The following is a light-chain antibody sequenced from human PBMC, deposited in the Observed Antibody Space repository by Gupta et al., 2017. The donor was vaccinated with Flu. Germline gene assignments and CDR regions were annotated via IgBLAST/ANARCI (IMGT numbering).Light chain of an antibody. V-gene: IGLV2-14*01. J-gene: IGLJ2*01. CDR2: EVS. Sequence: PASVSGSPGQSITISCTGTSSDVGGYNYVSWYQQHPGKAPKLMIYEVSNRPSGGSNRFSGSKSGNTASLTISGLQAEDEADYYCSSYTSSSTLVFGGGTKLTVL. CDR3: SSYTSSSTLV. CDR1: SSDVGGYNY.